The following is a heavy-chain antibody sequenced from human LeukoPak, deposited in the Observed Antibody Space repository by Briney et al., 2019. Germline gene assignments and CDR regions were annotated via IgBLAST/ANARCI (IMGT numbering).Heavy chain of an antibody. Sequence: PSETLSLTCAVSGYSISSGYYWGWILQPPGKGLEWIGTIYHSGSTYYNPSLKSRVTISVDTSKNQFSLKLTSVTAADTAVYYCARVRGYCSSTICYRYYFDYWGQGTLVTVSS. CDR3: ARVRGYCSSTICYRYYFDY. D-gene: IGHD2-2*01. CDR1: GYSISSGYY. V-gene: IGHV4-38-2*01. J-gene: IGHJ4*02. CDR2: IYHSGST.